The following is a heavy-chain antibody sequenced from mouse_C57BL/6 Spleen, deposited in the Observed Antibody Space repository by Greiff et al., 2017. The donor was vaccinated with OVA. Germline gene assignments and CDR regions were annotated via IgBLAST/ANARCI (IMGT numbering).Heavy chain of an antibody. CDR1: GFTFTDYY. J-gene: IGHJ2*01. D-gene: IGHD1-2*01. CDR3: ARYTGKYGYYFDY. V-gene: IGHV7-3*01. CDR2: IRNKANGYTT. Sequence: EVQLVESGGGLVQPGGSLSLSCAASGFTFTDYYMRWVRQPPGKALEWLGFIRNKANGYTTEYSASVKGRFTISRDNSQSILYLQMNAMRAEDSATDYCARYTGKYGYYFDYWGQGTTLTVSS.